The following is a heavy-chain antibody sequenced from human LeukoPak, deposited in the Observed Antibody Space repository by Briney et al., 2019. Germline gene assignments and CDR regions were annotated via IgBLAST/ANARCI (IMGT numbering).Heavy chain of an antibody. CDR1: GDSIITYY. D-gene: IGHD5-12*01. Sequence: SETLSLTCTVSGDSIITYYWSWIRQPPGKGLEWIGYMYYSGSTNYNPSLKSRVTISVDKSRNQFSLTLSSVTAADAAVYYCARHSRGYDSEFGYWGQGTLVTVSS. J-gene: IGHJ4*02. V-gene: IGHV4-59*08. CDR2: MYYSGST. CDR3: ARHSRGYDSEFGY.